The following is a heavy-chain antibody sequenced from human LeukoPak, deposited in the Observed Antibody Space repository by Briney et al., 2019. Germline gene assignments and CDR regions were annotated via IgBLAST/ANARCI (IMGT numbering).Heavy chain of an antibody. CDR3: ARDGIMTYAFDI. CDR1: GFTFSNAW. J-gene: IGHJ3*02. CDR2: IKQDGSVQ. D-gene: IGHD1-1*01. V-gene: IGHV3-7*01. Sequence: GGSLRLSCAASGFTFSNAWMSWVRQAPGKGLEWMANIKQDGSVQNYVDSVKGRFTISRDNAKDSLFLQLNNLRAEDTAVYFCARDGIMTYAFDIWGQGTEVTVSS.